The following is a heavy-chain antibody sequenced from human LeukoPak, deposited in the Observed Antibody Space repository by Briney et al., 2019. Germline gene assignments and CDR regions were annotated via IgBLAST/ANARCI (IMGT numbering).Heavy chain of an antibody. V-gene: IGHV3-53*01. CDR1: GFTVSNNY. CDR3: AKRPRGYPYYFDY. J-gene: IGHJ4*02. CDR2: IYSGGYT. Sequence: GGSLRLSCAASGFTVSNNYMSWVRQAPGKGLEWVSVIYSGGYTYYADSVKGRFTISRDNSKNTLYLQMNSLRAEDTAVYYCAKRPRGYPYYFDYWGQGTLVTVSS. D-gene: IGHD5-18*01.